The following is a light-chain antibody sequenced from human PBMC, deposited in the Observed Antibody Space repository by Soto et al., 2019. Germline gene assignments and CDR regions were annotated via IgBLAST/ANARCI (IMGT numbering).Light chain of an antibody. CDR1: QSVTSTY. J-gene: IGKJ4*01. CDR3: QERGRWPRAT. Sequence: EIVLTQSPGTLSLSPGERATLSCRAGQSVTSTYLAWYQQKSGQPPRLLIHTASSRATGIPARFSGSGSRTDFTLTISSLEPEDIAVYYCQERGRWPRATFGGGTKVEMK. V-gene: IGKV3D-20*02. CDR2: TAS.